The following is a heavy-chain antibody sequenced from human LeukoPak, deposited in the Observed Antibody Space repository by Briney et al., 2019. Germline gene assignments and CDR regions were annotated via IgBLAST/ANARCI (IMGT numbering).Heavy chain of an antibody. D-gene: IGHD3-9*01. CDR1: GFTFSSYS. CDR3: ARDVLRYFDWLTPYDY. V-gene: IGHV3-48*01. CDR2: ISSSSSTI. J-gene: IGHJ4*02. Sequence: GGSLRLSCAASGFTFSSYSMNWVRQAPGKGLEWVSYISSSSSTIYYADSVKGRFTISRDNAKNSLYLQMNSLRAEDTAVYYCARDVLRYFDWLTPYDYWGQGTLVTVSS.